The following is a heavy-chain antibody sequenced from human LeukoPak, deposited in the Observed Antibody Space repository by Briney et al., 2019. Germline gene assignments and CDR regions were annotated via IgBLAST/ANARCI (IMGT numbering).Heavy chain of an antibody. CDR2: IIPIFGTA. J-gene: IGHJ6*03. CDR1: GGTFSSYA. V-gene: IGHV1-69*13. D-gene: IGHD6-19*01. Sequence: GASVKVSCKASGGTFSSYAISWVRQAPGQGLEWMGGIIPIFGTANYAQKFQGRVTITADESTSTAYMELSSLRSEDTAVYYCASTNAAVAGTGYYYYMDVWGKGTTVTVSS. CDR3: ASTNAAVAGTGYYYYMDV.